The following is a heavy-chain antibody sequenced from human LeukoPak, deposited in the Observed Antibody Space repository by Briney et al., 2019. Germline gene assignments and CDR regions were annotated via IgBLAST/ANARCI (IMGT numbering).Heavy chain of an antibody. CDR3: AKPPMTTVTTRWFDP. CDR2: ISGSGDST. CDR1: GFTFSSYA. Sequence: GSLRLSCAASGFTFSSYAMSWVRQAPGKGLEWVSAISGSGDSTYYADSVKGRFTISRDNSKNTLYLHMNSLRAEDTAVYYCAKPPMTTVTTRWFDPWGQGTLVTVSS. D-gene: IGHD4-17*01. V-gene: IGHV3-23*01. J-gene: IGHJ5*02.